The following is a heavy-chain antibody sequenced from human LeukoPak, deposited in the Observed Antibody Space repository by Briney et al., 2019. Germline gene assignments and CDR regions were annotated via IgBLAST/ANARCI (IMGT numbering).Heavy chain of an antibody. Sequence: PSETLSLTCSVSGRSISSGGYYWSWIRQHPGKGLEWIGYIDVSGSTYYNPSLKSRVTISADTSKNQFSLKLSSVTAADTAVYYCADSYGDRNYYYGMDVWGHGTTVTVSS. D-gene: IGHD4-17*01. CDR1: GRSISSGGYY. V-gene: IGHV4-31*03. CDR2: IDVSGST. CDR3: ADSYGDRNYYYGMDV. J-gene: IGHJ6*02.